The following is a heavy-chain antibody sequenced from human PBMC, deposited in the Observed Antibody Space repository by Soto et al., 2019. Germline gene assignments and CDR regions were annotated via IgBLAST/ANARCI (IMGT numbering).Heavy chain of an antibody. V-gene: IGHV3-74*03. CDR2: ISVDGRDT. CDR3: ARYGDGDCSGGSCYYYYMDV. Sequence: WGSLRLSCAASGFTLSDYLMHWVRQVPGKGLLWVSRISVDGRDTTYADSVKGRFTISRDNAKNTLYLQMDSLRAEDTAVYYCARYGDGDCSGGSCYYYYMDVWGKGTTVTVSS. D-gene: IGHD2-15*01. J-gene: IGHJ6*03. CDR1: GFTLSDYL.